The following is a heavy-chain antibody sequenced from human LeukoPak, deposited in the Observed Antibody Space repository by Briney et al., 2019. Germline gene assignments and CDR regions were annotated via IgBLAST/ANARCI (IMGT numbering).Heavy chain of an antibody. V-gene: IGHV1-18*01. CDR3: ARDLYYYDSSGSNRNFDY. CDR1: GYTFTSYG. D-gene: IGHD3-22*01. J-gene: IGHJ4*02. Sequence: GASVKVSCKASGYTFTSYGISWVRQAPGQGLGWMGWISAYNGNTNYAQKLQGRVTMTTDTSTSTAYMELRSLRSDDTAVYYCARDLYYYDSSGSNRNFDYWGQGTLVTVSS. CDR2: ISAYNGNT.